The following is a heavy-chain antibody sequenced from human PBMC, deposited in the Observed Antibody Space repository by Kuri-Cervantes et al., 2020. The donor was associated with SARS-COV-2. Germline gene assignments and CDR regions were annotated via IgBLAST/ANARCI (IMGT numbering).Heavy chain of an antibody. J-gene: IGHJ4*02. CDR3: ARHARGWYRDDY. Sequence: SETLSLTCTVSGVSISSSSYYWGWIRQPPGKGLEWIGSIYYSGSTYYNPSLKSRVTISVDTSKNQFSLKLSSVTAADTAVYYCARHARGWYRDDYWGQGTLVTVSS. V-gene: IGHV4-39*01. CDR1: GVSISSSSYY. CDR2: IYYSGST. D-gene: IGHD6-19*01.